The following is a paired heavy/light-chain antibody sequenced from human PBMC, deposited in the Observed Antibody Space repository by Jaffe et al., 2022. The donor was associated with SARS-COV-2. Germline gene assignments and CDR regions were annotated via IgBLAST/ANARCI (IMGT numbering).Light chain of an antibody. CDR3: QQSYNVPRT. J-gene: IGKJ1*01. Sequence: DIQMTQSPSSLSASVGDRVTITCRASQSIGSYLNWYQQKPGKAPNLLIFAASTLQSGVPSRFSGSGSGTDFTLTISSLQPEDFAAYYCQQSYNVPRTFGQGTKVEIK. V-gene: IGKV1-39*01. CDR2: AAS. CDR1: QSIGSY.
Heavy chain of an antibody. D-gene: IGHD6-13*01. CDR3: ARYSSSWYEAGH. J-gene: IGHJ4*02. CDR1: GYTFTSYD. CDR2: ISPYNSKT. Sequence: QVKLVQSGAEVKKPGAAVKVSCKTSGYTFTSYDISWVRQAPGQGLEWMGWISPYNSKTDYTQSLQGRVTMTTDTSTSTAYMELRSLTSDDTAVYYCARYSSSWYEAGHWGQGTLVTVSS. V-gene: IGHV1-18*01.